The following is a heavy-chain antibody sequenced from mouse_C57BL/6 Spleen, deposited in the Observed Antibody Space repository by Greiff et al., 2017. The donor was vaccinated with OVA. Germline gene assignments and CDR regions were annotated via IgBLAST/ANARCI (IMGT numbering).Heavy chain of an antibody. V-gene: IGHV1-64*01. CDR3: ARWWLLREGAMDY. Sequence: VQLQQPGAELVKPGASVKLSCKASGYTFTSYWMHWVKQRPGQGLEWIGMIHPNSGSTNYNEKFKSKATLTVDKSSSTAYMQLSSLTSEDSAVYYCARWWLLREGAMDYWGQGTSVTVSS. D-gene: IGHD2-3*01. CDR1: GYTFTSYW. J-gene: IGHJ4*01. CDR2: IHPNSGST.